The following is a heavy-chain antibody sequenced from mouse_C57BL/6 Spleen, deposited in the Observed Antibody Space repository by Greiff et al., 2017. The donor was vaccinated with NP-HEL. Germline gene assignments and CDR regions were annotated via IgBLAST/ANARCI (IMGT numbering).Heavy chain of an antibody. J-gene: IGHJ4*01. CDR1: GYSITSGYY. V-gene: IGHV3-6*01. CDR2: ISYDGSN. Sequence: EVKLMESGPGLVKPSQSLSLTCSVTGYSITSGYYCNWLRQFPGNKLEWMGYISYDGSNNYNPSLKNRISITRDTSKNQFYLKLNSVTTEDTATYYCARRGAMDYWGQGTSVTVSS. CDR3: ARRGAMDY.